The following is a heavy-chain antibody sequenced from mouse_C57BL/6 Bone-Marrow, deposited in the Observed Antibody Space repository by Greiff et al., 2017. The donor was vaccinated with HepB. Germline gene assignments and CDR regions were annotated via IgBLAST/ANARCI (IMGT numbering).Heavy chain of an antibody. CDR1: GYTFTSYW. J-gene: IGHJ3*01. D-gene: IGHD3-2*02. Sequence: VQLQQPGAELVKPGASVKLSSKASGYTFTSYWMHWVKQRPGRGLEWIGRIDPEDGETKYAPKFQGKATITADTSSNTAYLQLSSLTSEDTAVYYCASDSSGSFAYWGQGTLVTVSA. CDR3: ASDSSGSFAY. CDR2: IDPEDGET. V-gene: IGHV14-2*01.